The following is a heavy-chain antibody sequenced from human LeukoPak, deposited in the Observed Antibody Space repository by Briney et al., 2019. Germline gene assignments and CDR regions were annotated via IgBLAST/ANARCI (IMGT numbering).Heavy chain of an antibody. V-gene: IGHV3-21*01. J-gene: IGHJ5*02. Sequence: SGGSLRLSCAASGFTFSSYSMNWVRQAPGKGLEWVSSISSSSSYIYYADSVKGRFTISRDNAKNPLYLQMNSLRAEDTAVYYCARDKGNSYNWFDPWGQGTLVTVSS. CDR3: ARDKGNSYNWFDP. CDR1: GFTFSSYS. CDR2: ISSSSSYI.